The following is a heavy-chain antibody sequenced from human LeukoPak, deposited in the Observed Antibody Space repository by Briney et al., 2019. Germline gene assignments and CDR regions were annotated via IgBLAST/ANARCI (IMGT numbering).Heavy chain of an antibody. CDR2: IKSKTGGGTT. CDR3: TTSYGGFIDY. CDR1: GFTFSNAW. Sequence: GGSLRLSCAASGFTFSNAWMNWVRQAPGKGLEWVCRIKSKTGGGTTDYAAPVKGRFTISRDDSKNTLYLQMNSLKTEDTAVYYCTTSYGGFIDYWGQGTLVTVSS. J-gene: IGHJ4*02. V-gene: IGHV3-15*01. D-gene: IGHD4-23*01.